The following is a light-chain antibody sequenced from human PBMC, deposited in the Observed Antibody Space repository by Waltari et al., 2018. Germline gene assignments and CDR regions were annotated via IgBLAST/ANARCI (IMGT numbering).Light chain of an antibody. CDR2: DAS. CDR1: QNIANR. Sequence: IVLTQSPATLSLSPGERATLSCRASQNIANRLVWYQQKPGQPPRLLIYDASRRATCIPGRFSGSGSGTDFTLTIRSGDPWDGAVYFCQQGTDLFLTFGGGTKVEIK. J-gene: IGKJ4*01. CDR3: QQGTDLFLT. V-gene: IGKV3-11*01.